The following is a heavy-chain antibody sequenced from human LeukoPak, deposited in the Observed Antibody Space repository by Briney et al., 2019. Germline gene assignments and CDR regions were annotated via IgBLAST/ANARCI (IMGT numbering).Heavy chain of an antibody. J-gene: IGHJ4*02. CDR1: GVSISSYY. Sequence: PSETLSLTCTVSGVSISSYYWSWIRQPPGKGLEWIGYIYYSGSTNYNPSLKSRVTISIDTSKNQFSLKLSSVTAADTAVYYCARVPMTTVTVFLRKEYYFDYWGQGTLVTVSS. D-gene: IGHD4-11*01. CDR2: IYYSGST. V-gene: IGHV4-59*13. CDR3: ARVPMTTVTVFLRKEYYFDY.